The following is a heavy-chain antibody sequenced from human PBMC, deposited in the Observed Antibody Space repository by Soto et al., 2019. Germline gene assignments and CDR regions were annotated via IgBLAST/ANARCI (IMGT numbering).Heavy chain of an antibody. CDR1: GGSISSYY. CDR3: ARDVGDYAIDY. V-gene: IGHV4-59*01. Sequence: SETLSLTCTVSGGSISSYYWSWIRQPPGKGLEWIGYIYYSGSTNYNPSLKSRVTISVDTSKNQFSLKLSSVTAADTAVYYCARDVGDYAIDYWGQGTLVPVSS. D-gene: IGHD4-17*01. J-gene: IGHJ4*02. CDR2: IYYSGST.